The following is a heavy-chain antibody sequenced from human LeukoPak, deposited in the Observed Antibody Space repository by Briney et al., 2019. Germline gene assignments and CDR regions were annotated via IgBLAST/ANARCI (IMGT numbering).Heavy chain of an antibody. Sequence: GRSLRLSCAASGFTFSSYAMHWVRQAPGKGLEWVAVISYDGSNKYYADSVKGRFTISRDNSKNTLYLQMNSLRAEDTAVYYCARGGVVDYWGQGTRVTVSS. CDR3: ARGGVVDY. CDR1: GFTFSSYA. CDR2: ISYDGSNK. J-gene: IGHJ4*02. V-gene: IGHV3-30-3*01. D-gene: IGHD3-3*01.